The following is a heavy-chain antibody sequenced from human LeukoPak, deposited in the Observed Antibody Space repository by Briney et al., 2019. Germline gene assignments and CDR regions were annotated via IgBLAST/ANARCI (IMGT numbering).Heavy chain of an antibody. CDR3: ARHPLWFGELLPTLFDY. V-gene: IGHV4-59*08. Sequence: DPSETLSLTCTVSGGSISSYYWSWIRQPPGKGLEWIGYIYYSGSTNYNPSLKSRVTISVDTSKNQFSLKLSSVTAADTAVYYCARHPLWFGELLPTLFDYWGQGTLVTVSS. CDR2: IYYSGST. CDR1: GGSISSYY. D-gene: IGHD3-10*01. J-gene: IGHJ4*02.